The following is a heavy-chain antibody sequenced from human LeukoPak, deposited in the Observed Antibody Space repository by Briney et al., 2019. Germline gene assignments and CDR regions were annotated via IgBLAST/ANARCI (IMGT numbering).Heavy chain of an antibody. Sequence: GGSLRLSCAASGFTFSSYSMNWVRQAPGKGLEWVSSISSSSSYIYYADSVKGRFTISRDNAKNSLYLQMNSLRAEDTAVYYCARGPITMIVVVNFDYWGQGTLVTVSS. CDR3: ARGPITMIVVVNFDY. J-gene: IGHJ4*02. V-gene: IGHV3-21*01. CDR2: ISSSSSYI. CDR1: GFTFSSYS. D-gene: IGHD3-22*01.